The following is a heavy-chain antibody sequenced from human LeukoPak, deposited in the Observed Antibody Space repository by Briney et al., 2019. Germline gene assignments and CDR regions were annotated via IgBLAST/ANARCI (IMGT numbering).Heavy chain of an antibody. CDR2: ITASGGST. Sequence: GGSLRLSCAASGFTFSTYAMNWVRQAPGKGLEWVSTITASGGSTYYADSVKGRFTISRDNSKNTLYLQMNSLRAEDTAVYYCARMTPPWYYDSSGLLDYWGQGTLVTVSS. J-gene: IGHJ4*02. V-gene: IGHV3-23*01. D-gene: IGHD3-22*01. CDR3: ARMTPPWYYDSSGLLDY. CDR1: GFTFSTYA.